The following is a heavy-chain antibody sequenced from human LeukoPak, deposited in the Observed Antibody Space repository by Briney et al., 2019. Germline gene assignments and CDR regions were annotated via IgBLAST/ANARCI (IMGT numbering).Heavy chain of an antibody. CDR2: ISYDGSNK. J-gene: IGHJ4*02. V-gene: IGHV3-30*18. Sequence: PGRSLRLSCAASGLTFSRYGMHWVRQAPGKGLEWVAVISYDGSNKYYGDSVKGRFTISRDNSKNTLYLQMNSLRAEDTAVYYCAKALFAPEAIDYWGQGTLVTVSS. CDR3: AKALFAPEAIDY. D-gene: IGHD2-21*01. CDR1: GLTFSRYG.